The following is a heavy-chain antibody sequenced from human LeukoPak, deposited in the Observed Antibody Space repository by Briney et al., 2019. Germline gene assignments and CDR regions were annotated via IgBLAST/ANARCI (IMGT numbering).Heavy chain of an antibody. CDR1: GFTFSSYA. CDR2: ISGSGGST. D-gene: IGHD3-10*01. J-gene: IGHJ6*02. CDR3: AKVSHGSGSFYGMDV. Sequence: GGSLRLSCAASGFTFSSYAMSWVRQAPGKGLEWVSAISGSGGSTYYADSVKGRFTISRDNSKNTLYLQMNSLRAEDTAVYYCAKVSHGSGSFYGMDVWGQGTTVTVSS. V-gene: IGHV3-23*01.